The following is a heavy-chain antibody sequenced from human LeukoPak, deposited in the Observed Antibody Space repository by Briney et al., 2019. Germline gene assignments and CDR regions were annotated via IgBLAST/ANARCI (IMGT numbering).Heavy chain of an antibody. Sequence: SQTLSLTCTVSGGSISSSDYYWRWIRQPPGTGLEWIGYISYSGSTYYNPSLKSRVTISVDTSKNQFSLKLSSVTAADTAVYYCARDRGVTRLGSWGQGTLVTVSS. CDR2: ISYSGST. CDR1: GGSISSSDYY. CDR3: ARDRGVTRLGS. D-gene: IGHD2-21*02. V-gene: IGHV4-30-4*01. J-gene: IGHJ4*02.